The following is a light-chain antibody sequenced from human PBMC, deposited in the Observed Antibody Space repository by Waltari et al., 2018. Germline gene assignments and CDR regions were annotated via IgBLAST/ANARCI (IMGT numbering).Light chain of an antibody. CDR2: STS. Sequence: IVSTHFPDALTLPPGGCAPVSRWASQGRRSPYLAWYQQTPGQAPRLLIYSTSLRATGISDRFSGSESGTDFTLTNSRLEPEDFAGYYCQHYGTSPGTFGQGTKVEI. CDR1: QGRRSPY. J-gene: IGKJ1*01. CDR3: QHYGTSPGT. V-gene: IGKV3-20*01.